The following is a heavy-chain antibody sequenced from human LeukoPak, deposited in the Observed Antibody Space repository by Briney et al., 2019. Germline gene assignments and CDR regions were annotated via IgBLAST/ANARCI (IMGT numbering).Heavy chain of an antibody. CDR3: ATQYYGAFDY. CDR2: FDPEDGET. D-gene: IGHD4-17*01. J-gene: IGHJ4*02. Sequence: ASVKVSCKVSGYTLTELSMNWVRQAPGKGLEWMGGFDPEDGETIYAQKFQGRVTMTEDTSTDTAYMEVSSLRSEDTAVYYYATQYYGAFDYWGQGTLVTVSS. CDR1: GYTLTELS. V-gene: IGHV1-24*01.